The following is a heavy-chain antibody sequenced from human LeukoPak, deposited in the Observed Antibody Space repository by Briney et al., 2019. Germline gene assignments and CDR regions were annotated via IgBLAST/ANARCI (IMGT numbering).Heavy chain of an antibody. D-gene: IGHD2-15*01. CDR3: AREGGSRNNDAFDI. CDR1: GGSISSYY. CDR2: IYTSGST. V-gene: IGHV4-4*07. J-gene: IGHJ3*02. Sequence: SETLSLTCTVSGGSISSYYWSWIRQPAGKGLEWIGRIYTSGSTNYNPSLKSRVTMSVDTSKNQFSLKLSSVTAADTAVYYCAREGGSRNNDAFDIWGQGTMVTVSS.